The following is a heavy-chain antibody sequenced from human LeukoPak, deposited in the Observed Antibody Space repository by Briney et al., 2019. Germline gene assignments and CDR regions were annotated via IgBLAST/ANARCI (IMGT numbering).Heavy chain of an antibody. D-gene: IGHD2-2*02. J-gene: IGHJ5*02. Sequence: SETLSLTCTVSGGSISSGGYYWSWIRQHPGKGLEWIGYIYYSGSTHYNPSLKSRVTISVDTSKNQFSLKLSSVTAADTAVYYCAHTRGYCSSTSCYIGGWFDPWGQGTLVTVSS. CDR3: AHTRGYCSSTSCYIGGWFDP. CDR2: IYYSGST. CDR1: GGSISSGGYY. V-gene: IGHV4-31*03.